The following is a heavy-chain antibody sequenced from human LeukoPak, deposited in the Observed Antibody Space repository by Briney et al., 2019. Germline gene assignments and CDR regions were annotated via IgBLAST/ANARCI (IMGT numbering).Heavy chain of an antibody. CDR3: TSTHCASPSCYSYYYSGLDV. V-gene: IGHV4-34*01. CDR2: INHSGST. Sequence: KPSETLSLTCAVYGGSFSGYYWSWIRQPPGKGLEWIGEINHSGSTNYNPSLKSRVTISVDTSKNQFSLKLSSVTAADTAVYYCTSTHCASPSCYSYYYSGLDVWGQGTTVIVSS. D-gene: IGHD2-2*01. CDR1: GGSFSGYY. J-gene: IGHJ6*02.